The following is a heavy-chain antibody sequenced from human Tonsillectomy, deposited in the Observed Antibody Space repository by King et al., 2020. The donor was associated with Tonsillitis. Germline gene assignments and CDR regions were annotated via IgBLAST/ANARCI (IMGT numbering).Heavy chain of an antibody. CDR1: GFTFSSHS. V-gene: IGHV3-48*01. J-gene: IGHJ4*02. D-gene: IGHD2-15*01. CDR3: ARGDLIAASGFDY. CDR2: ISDNSHTI. Sequence: VQLVESGGDLVQPGGSLRLSCATSGFTFSSHSMSWVRQAPGKGLEWVSYISDNSHTIYYTDSVKGRFTISRDNAKNSLYLQMSNLRVEDTAVYYCARGDLIAASGFDYWGQGILVTVSS.